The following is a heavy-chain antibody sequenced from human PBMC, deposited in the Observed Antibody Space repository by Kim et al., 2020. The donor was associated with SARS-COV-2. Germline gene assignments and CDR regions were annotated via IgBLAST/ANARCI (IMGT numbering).Heavy chain of an antibody. J-gene: IGHJ6*02. V-gene: IGHV1-18*01. CDR2: ISAYNGNT. CDR3: ARESFGLWFGEFIDRYYYYGMDV. Sequence: ASVKVSCKASGYTFTSYGISWVRQAPGQGLEWMGWISAYNGNTNYAQKLQGRVTMTTDTSTSTAYMELRSLRSDDTAVYYCARESFGLWFGEFIDRYYYYGMDVCGQGTTVTVSS. D-gene: IGHD3-10*01. CDR1: GYTFTSYG.